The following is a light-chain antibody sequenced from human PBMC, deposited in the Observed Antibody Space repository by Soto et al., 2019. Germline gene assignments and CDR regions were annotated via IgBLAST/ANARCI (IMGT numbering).Light chain of an antibody. CDR3: QVWDSSSDPVV. CDR2: YNS. Sequence: SYELTQPPSVSVAPGKTARITCGGTKIGSKSVHWYQQKPGQAPVLVIYYNSDRPSGIPERFSGSNSGNTATLTISRVEAGDEADYYCQVWDSSSDPVVFGGGTQLTVL. J-gene: IGLJ2*01. V-gene: IGLV3-21*04. CDR1: KIGSKS.